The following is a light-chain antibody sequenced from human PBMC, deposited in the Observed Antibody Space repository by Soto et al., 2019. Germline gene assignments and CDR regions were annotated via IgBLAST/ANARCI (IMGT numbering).Light chain of an antibody. V-gene: IGKV1-5*03. Sequence: DIPMTQSPSTLSASVGDRVIITCRASQSTSSRLAWYQQKPGQAPKLLIYKASSLESWVPSRFSGSESGTEFTLTISSLQPDDSATYYCQQYYSYPYTFGQGTKLEIK. CDR1: QSTSSR. CDR2: KAS. CDR3: QQYYSYPYT. J-gene: IGKJ2*01.